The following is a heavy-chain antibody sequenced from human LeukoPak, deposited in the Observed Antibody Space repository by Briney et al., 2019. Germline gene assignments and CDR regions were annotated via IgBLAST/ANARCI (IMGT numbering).Heavy chain of an antibody. CDR3: AREVHSTRHFDY. V-gene: IGHV1-2*02. Sequence: EASVKVSCKASGYTFTGYYVHWVRQAPRQGLEWMGWINCNRGDTNYAQNFQGRVTMTRDTSITTAFMELSRLTSDDTAVYYCAREVHSTRHFDYWGQGTLVTVSS. CDR1: GYTFTGYY. D-gene: IGHD6-13*01. CDR2: INCNRGDT. J-gene: IGHJ4*02.